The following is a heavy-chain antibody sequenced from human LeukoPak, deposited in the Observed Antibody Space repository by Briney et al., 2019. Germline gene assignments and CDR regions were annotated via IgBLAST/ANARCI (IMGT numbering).Heavy chain of an antibody. J-gene: IGHJ4*02. Sequence: GASVKVSCKASGYTFTSYGISWVRQAPGQGLEWMGWISAYNGNTNYAQKLQGRVTMTRDTSISTAYMELSRLRSDDTAVYYCAGRGTDFDYWGQGTLVTVSS. CDR2: ISAYNGNT. CDR3: AGRGTDFDY. V-gene: IGHV1-18*01. CDR1: GYTFTSYG.